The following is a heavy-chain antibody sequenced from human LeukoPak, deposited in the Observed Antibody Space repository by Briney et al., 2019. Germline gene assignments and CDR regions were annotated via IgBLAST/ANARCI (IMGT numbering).Heavy chain of an antibody. J-gene: IGHJ5*02. V-gene: IGHV3-23*01. D-gene: IGHD2-15*01. CDR2: IRSNGRDT. CDR1: GFTFREYS. Sequence: GGSLRLSCAASGFTFREYSMSWVRQAPRKGLEWVSNIRSNGRDTYYIDSVKGRFTISRDNSKNTVYLEMNSLRAGDSAVYYCAKGGYTTWFDPWGQGTLVTVSS. CDR3: AKGGYTTWFDP.